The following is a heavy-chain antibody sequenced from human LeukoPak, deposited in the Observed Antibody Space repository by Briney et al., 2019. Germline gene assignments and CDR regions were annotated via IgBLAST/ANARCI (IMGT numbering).Heavy chain of an antibody. Sequence: GGSLSLSCAASGFTFSSYGMSWVRQAPGKGLEWVSAISGSGGSTYYADSVKGRFTISRDNSKNTLYLQMNSLRAEDTAVYYCAKAVLYRSFDYWGQGTLVTVSS. CDR3: AKAVLYRSFDY. CDR1: GFTFSSYG. CDR2: ISGSGGST. V-gene: IGHV3-23*01. J-gene: IGHJ4*02. D-gene: IGHD2-2*02.